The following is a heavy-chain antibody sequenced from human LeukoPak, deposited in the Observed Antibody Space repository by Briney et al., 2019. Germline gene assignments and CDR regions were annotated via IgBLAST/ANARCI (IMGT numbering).Heavy chain of an antibody. CDR2: ISPNSGGT. Sequence: ASVRVSCKASGYTFTGYYMHWVRQAPGQGREWMGWISPNSGGTNYAQKVQGRVTMTRDTSISTAYMELSRLRSDDTAVYYCARASPRGFDYWGQGTLVTVSS. CDR1: GYTFTGYY. V-gene: IGHV1-2*02. CDR3: ARASPRGFDY. J-gene: IGHJ4*02. D-gene: IGHD3-16*01.